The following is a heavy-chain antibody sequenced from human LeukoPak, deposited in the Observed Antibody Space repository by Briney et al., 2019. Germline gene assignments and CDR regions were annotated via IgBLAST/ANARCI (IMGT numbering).Heavy chain of an antibody. CDR1: GGSLSGYY. CDR3: ARGAQIGSGWYYYYYGMDV. CDR2: INHSGST. Sequence: PSETLSLTCDVYGGSLSGYYWSWIRQPPGKGLEWIGEINHSGSTNYNPSLKSRVTISVDTSKNQFSLKLSSVTAADTAVYYCARGAQIGSGWYYYYYGMDVWGQGTTVTVSS. V-gene: IGHV4-34*01. J-gene: IGHJ6*02. D-gene: IGHD6-19*01.